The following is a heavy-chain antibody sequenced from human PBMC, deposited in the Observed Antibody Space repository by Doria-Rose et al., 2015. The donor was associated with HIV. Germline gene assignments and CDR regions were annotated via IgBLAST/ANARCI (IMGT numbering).Heavy chain of an antibody. V-gene: IGHV2-26*01. CDR3: ARIKSSRWCHKYYFAF. J-gene: IGHJ4*02. D-gene: IGHD6-13*01. CDR2: IFSDDER. Sequence: VTLKESGPVLVKPTETLTLTCTVSGVSLSSPGMGVSWIRQPPGKALEWLANIFSDDERSYNTSLKSRLTITRSTTKRQVILTMTDMDRVDTATYYCARIKSSRWCHKYYFAFWAQGTLVIISA. CDR1: GVSLSSPGMG.